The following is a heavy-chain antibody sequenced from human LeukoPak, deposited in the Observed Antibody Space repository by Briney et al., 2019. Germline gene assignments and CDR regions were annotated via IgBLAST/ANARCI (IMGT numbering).Heavy chain of an antibody. D-gene: IGHD6-6*01. CDR3: ATGIAARRSYYYYGMDV. CDR2: IYYSGST. Sequence: PSETLSLTCTVSGGSIRSSSYHWGWIRQPPGQGLEWIGSIYYSGSTYYNPSLKSRVTISVDTSKNQFSLKLSSVTAADTAVYYCATGIAARRSYYYYGMDVWGQGTTVTVSS. J-gene: IGHJ6*02. CDR1: GGSIRSSSYH. V-gene: IGHV4-39*01.